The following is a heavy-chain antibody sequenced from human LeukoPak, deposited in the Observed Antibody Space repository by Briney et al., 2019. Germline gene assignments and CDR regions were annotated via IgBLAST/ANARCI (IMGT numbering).Heavy chain of an antibody. Sequence: GASVKVSCKASGGTFSSYAISWVRQAPGQGLEWMGGIIPIFGTANYAQKFQGRVTITADESTSTAYMELSSLRSEDTAVYYCARDYGDYADAFDIWGQGTMVTVSP. CDR2: IIPIFGTA. J-gene: IGHJ3*02. D-gene: IGHD4-17*01. V-gene: IGHV1-69*13. CDR3: ARDYGDYADAFDI. CDR1: GGTFSSYA.